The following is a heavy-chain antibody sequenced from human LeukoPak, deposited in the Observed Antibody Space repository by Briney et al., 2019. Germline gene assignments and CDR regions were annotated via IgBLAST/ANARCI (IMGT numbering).Heavy chain of an antibody. CDR1: GYRFTSYW. D-gene: IGHD2-2*01. J-gene: IGHJ5*02. CDR2: IYPGDSDT. V-gene: IGHV5-51*01. CDR3: TRTGSSNDWFDP. Sequence: GESLKISCKGSGYRFTSYWVGWVRQMPGKGLGWMGIIYPGDSDTRYSPSFQGQVTISADKSISTAYLQWSSLKASDTAMYYCTRTGSSNDWFDPWGQGTLVTVSS.